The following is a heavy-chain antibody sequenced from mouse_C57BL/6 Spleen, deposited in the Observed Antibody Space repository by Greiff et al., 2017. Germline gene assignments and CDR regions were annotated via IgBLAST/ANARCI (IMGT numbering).Heavy chain of an antibody. J-gene: IGHJ4*01. CDR1: GYTFTSYW. CDR2: IHPNSGST. V-gene: IGHV1-64*01. D-gene: IGHD4-1*01. Sequence: QVQLQQPGAELVKPGASVKLSCKASGYTFTSYWMHWVKQRPGQGLEWIGMIHPNSGSTNYNEKLKRKATLTVDKSSSTAYMQLSGLTSEDSAVYYCARRDWDYARDDWGTGTSVTVSS. CDR3: ARRDWDYARDD.